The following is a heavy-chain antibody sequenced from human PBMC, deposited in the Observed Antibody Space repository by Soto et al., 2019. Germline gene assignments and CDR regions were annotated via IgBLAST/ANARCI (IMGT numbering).Heavy chain of an antibody. D-gene: IGHD4-17*01. CDR2: IHYSGTT. J-gene: IGHJ5*02. V-gene: IGHV4-39*01. Sequence: QLQLQESGPGLVKPSETLSLTCSVSGGSISTSNYYWGWVRQPPGEGLEWIGTIHYSGTTYYNPSLKSRVTLSVDSSNNQFSLNLNSVTAADTAMYYCARHTWRVTTPNWFDRWGPGTLVTVSS. CDR1: GGSISTSNYY. CDR3: ARHTWRVTTPNWFDR.